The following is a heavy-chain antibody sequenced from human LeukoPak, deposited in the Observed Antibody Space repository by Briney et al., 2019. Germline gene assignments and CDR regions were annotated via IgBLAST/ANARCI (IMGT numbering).Heavy chain of an antibody. CDR2: ISYDGSNK. CDR1: GFTVSSNY. V-gene: IGHV3-30*03. D-gene: IGHD6-13*01. Sequence: GGSLRLSCAASGFTVSSNYMSWVRQAPGKGLEWVAVISYDGSNKYYADSVKGRFTISRDNSKNTLYLQMNSLRAEDTAVYYCARVPYSSSWYYSSYYYYSMDVWGQGTTVTVSS. CDR3: ARVPYSSSWYYSSYYYYSMDV. J-gene: IGHJ6*02.